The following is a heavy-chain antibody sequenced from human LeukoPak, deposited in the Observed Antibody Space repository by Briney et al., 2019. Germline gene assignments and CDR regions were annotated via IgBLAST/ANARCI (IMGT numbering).Heavy chain of an antibody. CDR3: AKAPHSELLLIDF. CDR1: GYTFTSYY. V-gene: IGHV1-46*01. Sequence: ASVNVSCKSSGYTFTSYYMYWVRQAPGQGFEWMGIINPSGGSTSYAQKFQGRVTMTRDTSTSTVYMELSSLRPEDTAVYYCAKAPHSELLLIDFWGQGTLVTVSS. J-gene: IGHJ4*02. CDR2: INPSGGST. D-gene: IGHD3-10*01.